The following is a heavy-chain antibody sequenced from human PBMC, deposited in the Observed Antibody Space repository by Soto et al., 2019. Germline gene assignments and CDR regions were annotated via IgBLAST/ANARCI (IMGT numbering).Heavy chain of an antibody. V-gene: IGHV3-33*01. D-gene: IGHD3-22*01. Sequence: PGGSLRLSCAASGFTFSSYGMHWVRQAPGKGLEWVAVIWYDGSNKYYADSVKGRFTISRDNSKNTLYLQMNSLRAEDTAVYYCARDMYYYDSSGYSNGAFDYWGQGTLVTVYS. CDR1: GFTFSSYG. CDR2: IWYDGSNK. J-gene: IGHJ4*02. CDR3: ARDMYYYDSSGYSNGAFDY.